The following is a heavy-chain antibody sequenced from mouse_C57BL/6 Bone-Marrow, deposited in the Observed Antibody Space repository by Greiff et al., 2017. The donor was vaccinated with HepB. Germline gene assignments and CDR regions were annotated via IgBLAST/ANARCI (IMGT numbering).Heavy chain of an antibody. Sequence: VQLKQSGPELVKPGASVKIPCKASGYTFTDYNMDWVKQSHGKSLEWIGDINPNNGGTIYNQKFKGKATLTVDKSSSTAYMELRSLTSEDTAVYYCARNYYGSSYVGYWYFDVWGTGTTVTVSS. CDR1: GYTFTDYN. CDR2: INPNNGGT. D-gene: IGHD1-1*01. CDR3: ARNYYGSSYVGYWYFDV. J-gene: IGHJ1*03. V-gene: IGHV1-18*01.